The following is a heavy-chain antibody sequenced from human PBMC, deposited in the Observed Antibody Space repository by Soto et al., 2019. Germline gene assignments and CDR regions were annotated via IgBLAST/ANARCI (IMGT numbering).Heavy chain of an antibody. CDR2: IYYSGST. Sequence: PSETLSLTCTVSGGSISSGGYYWSWIRQHPGKGLEWIGYIYYSGSTYYNPSLKSRVTISVDTSKNQFSLKLSSVTAADTAVYYCARQAMAGTPAYYYYGMDVWGQGTTVTVSS. CDR3: ARQAMAGTPAYYYYGMDV. CDR1: GGSISSGGYY. D-gene: IGHD5-18*01. V-gene: IGHV4-31*03. J-gene: IGHJ6*02.